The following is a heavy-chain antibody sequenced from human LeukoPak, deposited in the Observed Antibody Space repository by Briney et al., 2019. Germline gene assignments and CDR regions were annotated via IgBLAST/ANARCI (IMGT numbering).Heavy chain of an antibody. D-gene: IGHD1-7*01. Sequence: GGSLRLSCAASGFTFSSYSMNWVRQAPGKGLEWVSSISSSSSYIYYADSVKGRFTISRDNAKNSLCLQMNSLRSEDTAVYYCARGGEGYNWNYGWFDPWGQGTLVTVSS. CDR1: GFTFSSYS. CDR3: ARGGEGYNWNYGWFDP. J-gene: IGHJ5*02. V-gene: IGHV3-21*04. CDR2: ISSSSSYI.